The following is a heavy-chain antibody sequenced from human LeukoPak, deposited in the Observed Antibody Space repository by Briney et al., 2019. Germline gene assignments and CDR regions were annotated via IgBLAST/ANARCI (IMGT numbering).Heavy chain of an antibody. D-gene: IGHD1-26*01. V-gene: IGHV3-23*01. CDR2: ISGSGTNT. Sequence: PGGSLRLSCAASGFTFSNYAMSWVRQAPGKGLEWVSGISGSGTNTYYADSVKGRFTISRDNSKNTLYLQMNSLRAEDTAVYYCAKLGGYSGSYLDYWGQGSLVTVSS. J-gene: IGHJ4*02. CDR3: AKLGGYSGSYLDY. CDR1: GFTFSNYA.